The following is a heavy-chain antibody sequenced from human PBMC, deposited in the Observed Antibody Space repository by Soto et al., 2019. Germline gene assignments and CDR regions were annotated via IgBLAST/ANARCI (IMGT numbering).Heavy chain of an antibody. CDR3: ARDSEGLGRYYYYGMDV. CDR2: ISYDGSNK. V-gene: IGHV3-30-3*01. D-gene: IGHD3-10*01. Sequence: QVQLVESGGGVVQPGRSLRLSCAASGFTFSSYAMHWVRQAPGKGLEWVAVISYDGSNKYYADSVKGRFTISRDNSKNTLYLQINSLRAEDTAVYYCARDSEGLGRYYYYGMDVWGQGTTVTVSS. CDR1: GFTFSSYA. J-gene: IGHJ6*02.